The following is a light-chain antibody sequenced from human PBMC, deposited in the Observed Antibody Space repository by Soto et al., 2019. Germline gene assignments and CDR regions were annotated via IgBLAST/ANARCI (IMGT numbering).Light chain of an antibody. Sequence: QSALTQPASVSGSPGQSITISCTGTSSDVGGYDYVSWYQQHPGKVPKLMIYDVSNRPSGVSNRFSGSKSGNTASLTISGLQAEDEADYYCSSYASSSTLVFGGGPQLTVL. V-gene: IGLV2-14*01. CDR3: SSYASSSTLV. CDR2: DVS. J-gene: IGLJ2*01. CDR1: SSDVGGYDY.